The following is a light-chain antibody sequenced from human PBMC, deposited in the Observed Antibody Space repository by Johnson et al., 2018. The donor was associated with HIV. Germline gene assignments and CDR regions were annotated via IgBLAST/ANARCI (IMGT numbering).Light chain of an antibody. CDR3: ASWDRSLTVGTV. J-gene: IGLJ1*01. CDR1: SSNIGTNF. Sequence: QSVLTQPPSVSAAPGQKVTISCSGSSSNIGTNFVSWYQQFPGAAPKLLIYENNKRPSGLPDRFSGPKSGPSAPLATPGPQLGDEADYYCASWDRSLTVGTVFGPGTRVTVL. V-gene: IGLV1-51*02. CDR2: ENN.